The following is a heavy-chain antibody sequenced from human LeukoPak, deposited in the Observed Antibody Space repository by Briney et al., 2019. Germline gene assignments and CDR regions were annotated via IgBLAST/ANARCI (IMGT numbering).Heavy chain of an antibody. CDR3: SRRVDAVMVVATPGDYVFDI. Sequence: QSGGSLRLSCAASGFTFSGSAMHWVRQASGKGLEWVGRIRSKGNNYATAYAASVKGRFTISRDDSKNTAYLQMNSLKTEDTAVYYCSRRVDAVMVVATPGDYVFDIWGQGTMVTVSS. V-gene: IGHV3-73*01. CDR1: GFTFSGSA. CDR2: IRSKGNNYAT. D-gene: IGHD2-15*01. J-gene: IGHJ3*02.